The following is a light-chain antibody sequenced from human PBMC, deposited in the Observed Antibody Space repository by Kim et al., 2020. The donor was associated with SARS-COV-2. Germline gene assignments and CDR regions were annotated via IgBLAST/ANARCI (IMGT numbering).Light chain of an antibody. J-gene: IGKJ3*01. Sequence: SPGERATLSCRASQSVSTYLAWYQQKPGQAPRLLIYDTTSRATGIPARFSGSGSGTDFTLTINSLEPEDFALYYCQQGRRWPLVTFGPGTKVDIK. CDR1: QSVSTY. CDR2: DTT. CDR3: QQGRRWPLVT. V-gene: IGKV3-11*01.